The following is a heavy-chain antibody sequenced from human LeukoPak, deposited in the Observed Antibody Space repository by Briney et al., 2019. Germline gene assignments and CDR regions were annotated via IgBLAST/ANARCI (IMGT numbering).Heavy chain of an antibody. CDR1: GFTFSSYS. CDR3: ARVETVVVPAASYYYYGMDV. Sequence: GGSLRLSCAASGFTFSSYSMNWVRQAPGKGLEWVSSISSSSSYIYYADSVKGRFTISRDNAKNSLYLQMNSLRAEDTAVYYCARVETVVVPAASYYYYGMDVWGKGTTVTVSS. CDR2: ISSSSSYI. D-gene: IGHD2-2*03. V-gene: IGHV3-21*01. J-gene: IGHJ6*04.